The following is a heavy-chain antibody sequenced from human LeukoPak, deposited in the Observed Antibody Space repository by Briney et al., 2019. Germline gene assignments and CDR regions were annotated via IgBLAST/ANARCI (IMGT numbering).Heavy chain of an antibody. CDR2: VSAYNGNT. D-gene: IGHD4-17*01. Sequence: ASVKVSCKASGYTFTSYGINCVRQAPGQGLEWMGWVSAYNGNTNYAQKLQGRVTMTTDTSTSTAYMELRSLRSDDTAVYYCARDLGYPTVTRNYYYYGMDVWGQGTTVTVSS. CDR3: ARDLGYPTVTRNYYYYGMDV. V-gene: IGHV1-18*01. CDR1: GYTFTSYG. J-gene: IGHJ6*02.